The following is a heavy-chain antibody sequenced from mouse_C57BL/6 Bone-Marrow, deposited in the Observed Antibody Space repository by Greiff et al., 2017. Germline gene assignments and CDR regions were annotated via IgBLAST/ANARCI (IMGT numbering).Heavy chain of an antibody. V-gene: IGHV1-64*01. Sequence: LPPSGAGRGKWVGSGKWACKVSGYTFTSYWLHWVKQRPGQGLEWIGMIHPNSGSTNYNEKFKSKATLTVDKSSSTAYMQLSSLTSEDSAVYYCARSDWDWYFDVWGTGTTVTVSS. CDR3: ARSDWDWYFDV. CDR2: IHPNSGST. J-gene: IGHJ1*03. CDR1: GYTFTSYW. D-gene: IGHD4-1*01.